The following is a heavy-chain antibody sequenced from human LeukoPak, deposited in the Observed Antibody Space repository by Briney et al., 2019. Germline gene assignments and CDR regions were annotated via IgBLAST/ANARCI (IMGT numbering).Heavy chain of an antibody. D-gene: IGHD1-26*01. CDR1: GFTVSSNY. CDR3: ARVYSGSYYAWFDP. CDR2: IYSGGST. Sequence: PGGSLRLSCAASGFTVSSNYMSWVRQAPGKGLEWVSAIYSGGSTYYADSVKGRFTISRDNSKNTLYLQMNSLRAEDTAVYYCARVYSGSYYAWFDPWGQGTLVTVSS. V-gene: IGHV3-53*01. J-gene: IGHJ5*02.